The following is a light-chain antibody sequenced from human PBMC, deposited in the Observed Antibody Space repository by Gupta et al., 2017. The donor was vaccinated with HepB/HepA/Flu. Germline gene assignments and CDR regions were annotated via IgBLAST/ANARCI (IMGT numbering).Light chain of an antibody. CDR3: QQRYSTSHL. CDR2: AAS. Sequence: DIQMTQSPSSLSASVGDRVTITCRASQSISSYLNWYQQKPGKAPKLLIYAASSLQSGVPSRFSGSGSGTDFTLTISSLQPEDFATYYCQQRYSTSHLFGRGTKLEIK. J-gene: IGKJ4*01. V-gene: IGKV1-39*01. CDR1: QSISSY.